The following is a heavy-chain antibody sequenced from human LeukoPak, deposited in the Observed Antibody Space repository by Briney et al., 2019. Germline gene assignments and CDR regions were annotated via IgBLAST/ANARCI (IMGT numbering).Heavy chain of an antibody. J-gene: IGHJ4*02. V-gene: IGHV3-23*01. CDR2: ISDSGGRT. CDR3: AKRGVVIRDILVGFHKEAYYFDS. Sequence: GGSLRLSCAVSGITLSNYGMSWVRQAPGKGLEWVAGISDSGGRTNYADSVKGRFTISRDNPKNTLYLQMNRLRAEDTAVYFCAKRGVVIRDILVGFHKEAYYFDSWGQGALVTVSS. CDR1: GITLSNYG. D-gene: IGHD2-15*01.